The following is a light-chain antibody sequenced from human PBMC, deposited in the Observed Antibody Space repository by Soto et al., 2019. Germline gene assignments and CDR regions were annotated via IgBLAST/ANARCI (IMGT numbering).Light chain of an antibody. J-gene: IGKJ1*01. V-gene: IGKV1-5*01. CDR1: QSISNK. Sequence: DIQMTQSPSTLSASVGDRVTITCGASQSISNKLAWYQQKAGKAPKVLIYDASTLESGVPSRFSGSGSGTEFTLTISSLQPDDFATYYCQQYHTYSRTFGQGTKVDIK. CDR2: DAS. CDR3: QQYHTYSRT.